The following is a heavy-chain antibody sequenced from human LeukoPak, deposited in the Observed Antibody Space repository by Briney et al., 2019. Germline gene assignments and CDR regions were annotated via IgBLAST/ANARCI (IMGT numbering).Heavy chain of an antibody. V-gene: IGHV3-21*01. CDR1: GFTFGNAW. Sequence: GGSLRLSCAASGFTFGNAWMNWVRQAPGKGLEWVSSISSSSSYIYYADSVKGRFTISRDNAKNSLYLQMNSLRAEDTAVYYCASARPSSSWYTYYYYYGMDVWGQGTTVTVSS. CDR2: ISSSSSYI. D-gene: IGHD6-13*01. J-gene: IGHJ6*02. CDR3: ASARPSSSWYTYYYYYGMDV.